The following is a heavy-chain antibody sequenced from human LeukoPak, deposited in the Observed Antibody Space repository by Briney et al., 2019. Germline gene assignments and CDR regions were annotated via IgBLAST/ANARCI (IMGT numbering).Heavy chain of an antibody. V-gene: IGHV4-39*01. D-gene: IGHD1-1*01. CDR2: IYYSGST. Sequence: SETLSLTCTVSGVSSSSSSYYWGWIRQPPGKGLEWIGSIYYSGSTYYNPSLKSRVTISVDTSKNQFSLKLSSVTAADTAVYYCARHARINDPFFDYWGQGTLVTVSS. CDR1: GVSSSSSSYY. CDR3: ARHARINDPFFDY. J-gene: IGHJ4*02.